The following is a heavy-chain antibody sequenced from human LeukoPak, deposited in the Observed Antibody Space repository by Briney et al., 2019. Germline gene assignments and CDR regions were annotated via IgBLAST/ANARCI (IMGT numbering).Heavy chain of an antibody. J-gene: IGHJ4*02. CDR2: IYYSGST. CDR3: ARTEIAAAGIGFFDC. Sequence: SETLSLTCTVSGGSISSSSYYWGWIRQPPGKGLEWIGGIYYSGSTYYNPSLKSRVTISVDTSKNQFSLKLSSVTAADTAVYYCARTEIAAAGIGFFDCWGQGTLVTVSS. V-gene: IGHV4-39*01. CDR1: GGSISSSSYY. D-gene: IGHD6-13*01.